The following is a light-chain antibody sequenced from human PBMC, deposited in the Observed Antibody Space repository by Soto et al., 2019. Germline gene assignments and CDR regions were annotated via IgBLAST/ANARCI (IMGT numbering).Light chain of an antibody. CDR2: KAS. CDR3: QQYNTYPRT. Sequence: DIQMTQSPSTLSASVGDRVTITRRASESISGWLAWYQQKPGKAPKLVIFKASTLESGVPSRFSGSGSGTEFTLSISSLQPDDFATYYCQQYNTYPRTFGQGTKVEIK. V-gene: IGKV1-5*03. J-gene: IGKJ1*01. CDR1: ESISGW.